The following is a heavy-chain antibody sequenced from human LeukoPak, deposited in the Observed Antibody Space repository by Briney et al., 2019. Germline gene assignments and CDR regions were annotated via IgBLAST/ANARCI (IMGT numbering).Heavy chain of an antibody. CDR3: ARGSSNIAGRNNWFDP. V-gene: IGHV3-21*01. D-gene: IGHD6-6*01. CDR2: ISTSSSYI. CDR1: GFTFSSYS. Sequence: NPGGSLRLSCAASGFTFSSYSMDWGRKPPGKGLGLVSSISTSSSYINYADSVKGRFTISRDNAKNSLYLQMNSLRAEDTAVYYCARGSSNIAGRNNWFDPWGQGTLVTVSS. J-gene: IGHJ5*02.